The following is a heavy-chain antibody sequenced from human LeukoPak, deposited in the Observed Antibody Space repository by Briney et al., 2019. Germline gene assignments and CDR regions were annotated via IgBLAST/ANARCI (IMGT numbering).Heavy chain of an antibody. Sequence: GGSLRLSCAASGFTFSSYVMNWVRQAPGKGLEWVANIKPDGTTKFYVDSVKGRFTISRDNALNSLYLQMNSLRAEDTAIYYCARSIPYGTTWYGRSDYWGQGTLVTVSS. V-gene: IGHV3-7*03. CDR1: GFTFSSYV. J-gene: IGHJ4*02. CDR2: IKPDGTTK. D-gene: IGHD6-13*01. CDR3: ARSIPYGTTWYGRSDY.